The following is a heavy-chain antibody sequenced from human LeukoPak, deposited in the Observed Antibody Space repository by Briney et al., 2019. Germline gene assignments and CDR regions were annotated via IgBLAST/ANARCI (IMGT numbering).Heavy chain of an antibody. J-gene: IGHJ1*01. CDR2: IYYSGST. V-gene: IGHV4-39*01. CDR1: GGSISSSTYY. CDR3: ARGGNYDSSGSRAEYFRH. Sequence: SETLSLTCTVSGGSISSSTYYWGWIRQPPGKGLEWIGSIYYSGSTYYNPSLKSRVTISLDTSKNQFSLKLSSVTAADTAVYYCARGGNYDSSGSRAEYFRHWGQGTLVTVSS. D-gene: IGHD3-22*01.